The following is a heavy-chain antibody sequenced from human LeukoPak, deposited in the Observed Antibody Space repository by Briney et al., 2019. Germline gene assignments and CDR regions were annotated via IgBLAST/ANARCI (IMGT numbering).Heavy chain of an antibody. D-gene: IGHD5-12*01. CDR2: IKSKTDGGTT. J-gene: IGHJ4*02. CDR3: TTGGRRSGSPIDY. Sequence: GGSLRFSCAASGFTFSNAWMSWVRQAPGKGLEWVGRIKSKTDGGTTDYAAPVKGRFTISRDDSKNTLYLQMNSLKTEDTAVYYCTTGGRRSGSPIDYWGQGTLVTVSS. V-gene: IGHV3-15*01. CDR1: GFTFSNAW.